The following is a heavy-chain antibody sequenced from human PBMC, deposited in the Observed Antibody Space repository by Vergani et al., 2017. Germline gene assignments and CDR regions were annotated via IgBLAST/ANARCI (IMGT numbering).Heavy chain of an antibody. Sequence: QVQLVESGGGVVQPGRSLRLSCAASGFTFSSYGMHWVRQAPGKGLEWVAVISYDGSNKYYADSVKGRFTISRDNSKNTLYLQMNSLRAEDTAVYYCAKVATGTTRYYYYDYMDVWGKGTTVTVSS. V-gene: IGHV3-30*18. CDR1: GFTFSSYG. CDR2: ISYDGSNK. CDR3: AKVATGTTRYYYYDYMDV. D-gene: IGHD1-1*01. J-gene: IGHJ6*03.